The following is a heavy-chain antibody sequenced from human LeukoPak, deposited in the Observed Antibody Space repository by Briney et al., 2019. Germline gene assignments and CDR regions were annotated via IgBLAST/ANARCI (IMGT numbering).Heavy chain of an antibody. CDR1: GYTFTGYY. D-gene: IGHD6-19*01. CDR2: INPNNGGT. V-gene: IGHV1-2*04. CDR3: ARVGSSGWLYDAFDI. J-gene: IGHJ3*02. Sequence: ASVKVSCKASGYTFTGYYMHWVRQAPGQGLEWMGWINPNNGGTNYAQKFQGWVTMTRDTSISTAYMELSRLRSDDTAVYYCARVGSSGWLYDAFDIWGQGTMVTVSS.